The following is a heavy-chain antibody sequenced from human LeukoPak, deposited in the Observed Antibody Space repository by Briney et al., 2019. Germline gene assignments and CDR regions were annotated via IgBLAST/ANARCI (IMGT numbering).Heavy chain of an antibody. CDR1: GGSVSSGSYY. CDR2: IYYSGST. CDR3: ARVGVVGATNWFDP. V-gene: IGHV4-61*01. Sequence: SETLSLTCTVSGGSVSSGSYYWSWIRQPPGKGLEWIGYIYYSGSTNYNPALKSRVTISVDTSKNQLSLKLSSVTAADTAVYYCARVGVVGATNWFDPWGQGTLVIVSS. J-gene: IGHJ5*02. D-gene: IGHD1-26*01.